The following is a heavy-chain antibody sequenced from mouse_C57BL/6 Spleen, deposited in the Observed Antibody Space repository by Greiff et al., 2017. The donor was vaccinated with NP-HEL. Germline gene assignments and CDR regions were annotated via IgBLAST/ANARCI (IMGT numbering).Heavy chain of an antibody. CDR2: IDPSDRYT. J-gene: IGHJ3*01. D-gene: IGHD2-4*01. CDR1: GYTFTSYW. CDR3: ARWYDYDDGAWFAY. Sequence: QVQLQQPGAELVMPGASVKLSCKASGYTFTSYWMHWVKQRPGQGLEWIGEIDPSDRYTKYNQKFKGKSTLTVDKSSSTAYMQLSSLTSEDSAVYYCARWYDYDDGAWFAYWGQGTLVTVSA. V-gene: IGHV1-69*01.